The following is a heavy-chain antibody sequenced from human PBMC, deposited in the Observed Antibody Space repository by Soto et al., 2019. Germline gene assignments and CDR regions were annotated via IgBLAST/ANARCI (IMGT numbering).Heavy chain of an antibody. V-gene: IGHV1-8*01. Sequence: QVQLVQSGAEVKKPGASVKVSCKASGYTFTSYDINWVRQATGQGLEWMGWMTPNSGNTGYAQKFQGRVTMTRNTSISTAYMELSSRRSEDTAVYYCARGSNYYYYYGMDVWGQGTTVTVSS. D-gene: IGHD4-4*01. CDR3: ARGSNYYYYYGMDV. CDR2: MTPNSGNT. CDR1: GYTFTSYD. J-gene: IGHJ6*02.